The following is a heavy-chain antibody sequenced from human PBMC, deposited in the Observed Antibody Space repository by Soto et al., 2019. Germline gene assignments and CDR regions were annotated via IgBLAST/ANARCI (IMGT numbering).Heavy chain of an antibody. J-gene: IGHJ4*02. CDR1: GFTFSSYA. D-gene: IGHD2-15*01. CDR2: VSIGGST. Sequence: DVQLLESGGGLVQPEGSLRLSCAASGFTFSSYAMGWVRQGPGKGLEWVAVVSIGGSTHYADSVRGRFTISRDNSKNTLSLQMNSPTAEDTAVYFCANRRGAGGHFDYWGQGALVTVSS. CDR3: ANRRGAGGHFDY. V-gene: IGHV3-23*01.